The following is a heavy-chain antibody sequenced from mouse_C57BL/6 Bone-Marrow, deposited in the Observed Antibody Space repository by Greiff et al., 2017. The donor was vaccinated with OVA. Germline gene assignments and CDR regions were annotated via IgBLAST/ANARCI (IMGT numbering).Heavy chain of an antibody. Sequence: EVKLVESGGGLVQPGGSLSLSCAASGFTFTDYYMSWVRQPPGTALEWLGFIRNKANGYTTEYSASVKGRFTISRDNSQSILYLQMNALRAEDSATYYCARYRGNYDCYAMDYWGQGTSVTVSS. V-gene: IGHV7-3*01. D-gene: IGHD2-1*01. CDR2: IRNKANGYTT. CDR3: ARYRGNYDCYAMDY. CDR1: GFTFTDYY. J-gene: IGHJ4*01.